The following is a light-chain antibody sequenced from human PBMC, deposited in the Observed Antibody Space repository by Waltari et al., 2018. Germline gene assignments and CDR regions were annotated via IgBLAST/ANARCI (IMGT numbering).Light chain of an antibody. J-gene: IGKJ2*01. CDR3: QQYGSSIMYT. V-gene: IGKV3-20*01. CDR1: QSITKRY. Sequence: ELTQSPGTLSLSPGERATLSCRASQSITKRYFAWYQQKPGQAPRLLIYGASSRVAGIPDRFSGAGSGTDFTLTISRLEPEDSAVYYCQQYGSSIMYTFGQGTKLEIK. CDR2: GAS.